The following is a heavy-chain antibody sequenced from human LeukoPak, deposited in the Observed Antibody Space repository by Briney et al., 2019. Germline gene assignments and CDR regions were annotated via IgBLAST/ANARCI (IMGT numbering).Heavy chain of an antibody. CDR3: AKDIWGFSGMDA. CDR1: GFSFGSYA. Sequence: GGSLRLSCAASGFSFGSYAMSWVRQAAGKGLEWVSEICGSVSGSVDCTHYADSVKGRFTISRDDSKNMLYLQMNSLRDEDTALYHCAKDIWGFSGMDAWGQGTTVTVSS. CDR2: ICGSVSGSVDCT. J-gene: IGHJ6*02. D-gene: IGHD7-27*01. V-gene: IGHV3-23*01.